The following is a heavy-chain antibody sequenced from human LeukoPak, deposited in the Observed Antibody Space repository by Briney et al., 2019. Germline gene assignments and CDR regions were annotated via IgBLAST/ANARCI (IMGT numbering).Heavy chain of an antibody. CDR1: GYSFTSYW. CDR3: ARARDSYGYGDAFDI. D-gene: IGHD5-18*01. J-gene: IGHJ3*02. V-gene: IGHV5-51*01. Sequence: GESLQISCKGSGYSFTSYWIGWVRQMPGKGLEWMGIIYPGDSDTRYSPSFQGQVTISADKSISTAYLQWSSLKASDTAMYYCARARDSYGYGDAFDIWGQGTMVTVSS. CDR2: IYPGDSDT.